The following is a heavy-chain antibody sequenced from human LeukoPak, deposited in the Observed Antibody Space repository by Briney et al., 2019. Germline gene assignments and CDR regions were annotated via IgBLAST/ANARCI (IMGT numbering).Heavy chain of an antibody. D-gene: IGHD2-15*01. V-gene: IGHV4-30-4*01. J-gene: IGHJ4*02. CDR2: IYYSGST. CDR3: ARETSKTTITALVVAATEYYFDY. CDR1: GGSISSGDYY. Sequence: SQTLSLNCTVSGGSISSGDYYWSWIRQPPGKGLGWIGYIYYSGSTYYNPSLKSRVTISVDTSKNQFSLKLSSVTAADTAVYYCARETSKTTITALVVAATEYYFDYWGQGTLVTVSS.